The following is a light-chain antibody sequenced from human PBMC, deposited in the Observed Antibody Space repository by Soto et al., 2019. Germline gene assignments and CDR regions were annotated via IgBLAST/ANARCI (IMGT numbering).Light chain of an antibody. V-gene: IGKV1-9*01. CDR3: QQLNSYPL. CDR1: QGISNY. Sequence: IQLTQSPSSLSASVGDRVTITCRASQGISNYLAWYQQKPGKAPKLLIYGASTLQTGVPSRFSRSVSGTEFTLTIRSLQPEDFATAFCQQLNSYPLFGPGTKVDLK. CDR2: GAS. J-gene: IGKJ3*01.